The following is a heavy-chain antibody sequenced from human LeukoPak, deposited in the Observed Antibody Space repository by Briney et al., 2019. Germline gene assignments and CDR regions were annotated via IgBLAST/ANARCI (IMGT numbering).Heavy chain of an antibody. CDR1: GFTVSSNY. CDR2: IKQDSKEK. J-gene: IGHJ4*02. CDR3: ARILRFSFDY. D-gene: IGHD3-16*01. V-gene: IGHV3-7*01. Sequence: GGSLRLSCAASGFTVSSNYMSWVRQAPGKGLEWVANIKQDSKEKNYVDSVKGRFTISRDDAENSLYLQMNSLRAEDTAVYYCARILRFSFDYWGQGTLVTVSS.